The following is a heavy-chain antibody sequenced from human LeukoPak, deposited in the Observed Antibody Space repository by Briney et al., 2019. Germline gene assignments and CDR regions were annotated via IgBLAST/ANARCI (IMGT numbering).Heavy chain of an antibody. D-gene: IGHD4/OR15-4a*01. CDR1: GFTVSTNS. J-gene: IGHJ4*02. CDR2: IYSDNT. CDR3: ARRAGAYSHPYDY. V-gene: IGHV3-53*01. Sequence: GGSLRLSCTVSGFTVSTNSMSWVRQAAGKGLEWVSFIYSDNTHYSDSVKGRFTISRDNSKNTLYLQMNSLRAEDTAVYYCARRAGAYSHPYDYWGQGTLVTVCS.